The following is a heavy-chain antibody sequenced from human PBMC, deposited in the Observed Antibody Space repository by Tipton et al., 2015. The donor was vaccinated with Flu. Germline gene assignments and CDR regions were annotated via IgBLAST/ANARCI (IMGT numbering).Heavy chain of an antibody. CDR1: GRSFSGYY. CDR2: INHSGRT. V-gene: IGHV4-34*01. J-gene: IGHJ5*02. CDR3: AKGLDP. Sequence: TLSLTCAVYGRSFSGYYWSWIRQPPGKGLEWIGEINHSGRTNYNPSLKSRVTISADTSKNQFFLTLNSVTAADTAVYYCAKGLDPWGQGTLVTVSS.